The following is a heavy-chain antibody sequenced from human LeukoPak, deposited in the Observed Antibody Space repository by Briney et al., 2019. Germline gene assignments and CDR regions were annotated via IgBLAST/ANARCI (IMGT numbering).Heavy chain of an antibody. V-gene: IGHV4-34*01. J-gene: IGHJ4*02. Sequence: SETLSLTCAVYGGSFSAHYWSWIRQTPGKGLEWIGDINPSVGGNYNPSLRRRVAISLDTSMNQFSLRLDSVTAADTAVYFCARTGDTTFYYHYFDYWSPGALVTVSS. D-gene: IGHD2/OR15-2a*01. CDR3: ARTGDTTFYYHYFDY. CDR2: INPSVGG. CDR1: GGSFSAHY.